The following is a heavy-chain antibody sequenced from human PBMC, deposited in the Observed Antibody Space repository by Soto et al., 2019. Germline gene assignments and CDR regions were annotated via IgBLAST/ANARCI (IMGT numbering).Heavy chain of an antibody. D-gene: IGHD6-13*01. CDR2: IGSGSP. Sequence: EVQLLESGGGLVQPGGSPRLSRAASGLTFSGYAMSWVLQAPGKGLEWVSAIGSGSPFYADSVKGRFTISRDNANSMLYLQMNSLRADDTAVYFCAQDLGSSWYHYNSFAPGGQGTRVTVSS. V-gene: IGHV3-23*01. J-gene: IGHJ5*02. CDR3: AQDLGSSWYHYNSFAP. CDR1: GLTFSGYA.